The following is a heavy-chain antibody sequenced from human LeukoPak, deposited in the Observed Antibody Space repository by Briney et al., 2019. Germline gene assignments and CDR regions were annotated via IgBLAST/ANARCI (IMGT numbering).Heavy chain of an antibody. V-gene: IGHV4-59*01. CDR1: GGSISNYY. J-gene: IGHJ1*01. CDR2: IYYSGST. Sequence: SETLSLTCTVSGGSISNYYWSWIRQPPGKGLEWIGYIYYSGSTYYNPSLRSRVTISVDTSKDQFSLNLNSVTAADTAVYYCARALSGTYGLFQHWGQGTLVTVSS. CDR3: ARALSGTYGLFQH. D-gene: IGHD1-26*01.